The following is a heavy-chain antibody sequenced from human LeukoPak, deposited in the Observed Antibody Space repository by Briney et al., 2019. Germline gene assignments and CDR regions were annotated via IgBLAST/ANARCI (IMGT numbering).Heavy chain of an antibody. V-gene: IGHV1-46*01. CDR3: ARDSYRSCSSTSCYPEPLDY. J-gene: IGHJ4*02. CDR2: INPSGGST. Sequence: GASVKVSCKASGYTFTSYYMHWVRQAPGQGLEWMGIINPSGGSTSYAQKFQGRVTMTRDTSTSTVYMELSSLRSEDTAVYYCARDSYRSCSSTSCYPEPLDYWGQGTLVTVSS. CDR1: GYTFTSYY. D-gene: IGHD2-2*01.